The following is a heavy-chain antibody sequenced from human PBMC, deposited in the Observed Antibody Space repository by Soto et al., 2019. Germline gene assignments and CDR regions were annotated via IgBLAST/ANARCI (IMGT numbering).Heavy chain of an antibody. Sequence: QVQLQESGPGLVKPSETLSLTCSVSGGSVSSGSYYWSWIRQPPGKGLEWIGYIYYSGSTKYTPSLKSRVTISVDTSKNQFSLKLSSVTAADTAVYYCARAGLGDGSDYWGQGTLVTVSS. J-gene: IGHJ4*02. CDR3: ARAGLGDGSDY. D-gene: IGHD1-26*01. CDR1: GGSVSSGSYY. V-gene: IGHV4-61*01. CDR2: IYYSGST.